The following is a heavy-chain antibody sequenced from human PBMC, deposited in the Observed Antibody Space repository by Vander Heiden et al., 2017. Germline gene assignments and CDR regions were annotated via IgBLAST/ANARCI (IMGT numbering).Heavy chain of an antibody. CDR1: GFTFSSYS. CDR2: ISSSSSTI. CDR3: AREYRGSQGY. V-gene: IGHV3-48*02. Sequence: EVQLVESGGGLVQPGGSLRLSCAASGFTFSSYSRNWVRQAPGKGLEWVSYISSSSSTIYYADSVKGRFIISRDNAKNSLYLQMNSLRDEDTAVYYCAREYRGSQGYWGQGTLVTVSS. J-gene: IGHJ4*02. D-gene: IGHD1-26*01.